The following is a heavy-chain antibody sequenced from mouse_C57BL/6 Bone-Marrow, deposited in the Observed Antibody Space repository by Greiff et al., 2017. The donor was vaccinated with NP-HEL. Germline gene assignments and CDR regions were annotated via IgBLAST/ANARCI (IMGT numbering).Heavy chain of an antibody. CDR2: LWTGGGT. D-gene: IGHD1-1*01. CDR1: GFSLTSSA. V-gene: IGHV2-9-1*01. CDR3: ASTTVVATDYYAMDY. Sequence: QVQLPQSGPGLVAPSQSLSITCPVSGFSLTSSAISWVRHPPGTGLEWLGVLWTGGGTNYNSALKSRLSISKDNSKSQVFLKMNSLQTDDTARYYCASTTVVATDYYAMDYWGQGTSVTVSS. J-gene: IGHJ4*01.